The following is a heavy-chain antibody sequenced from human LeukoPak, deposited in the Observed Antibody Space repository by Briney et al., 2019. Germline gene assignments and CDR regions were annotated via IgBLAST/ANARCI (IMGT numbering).Heavy chain of an antibody. CDR3: ARESSSWAYYFDY. Sequence: ASVKVSCKASGYTFTGYYMHWVRQAPGQGLEWMGWINPNSGGTNYAQKFQGRVTMTRDTSIGTAYMELSRLRSDDTAVYYCARESSSWAYYFDYWGQGTLVTVSS. D-gene: IGHD6-13*01. J-gene: IGHJ4*02. CDR2: INPNSGGT. CDR1: GYTFTGYY. V-gene: IGHV1-2*02.